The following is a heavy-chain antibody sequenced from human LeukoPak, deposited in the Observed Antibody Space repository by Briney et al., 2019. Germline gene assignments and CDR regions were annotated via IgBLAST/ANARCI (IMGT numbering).Heavy chain of an antibody. Sequence: LSLTCTVSGGSISSSSYYWGWIRQPPGKGLEWVSYISSSGSTIYYADSVKGRFTISRDNAKNSLYPQMNSLRAEDTAVYYCARHDSSGYYDFDYWGQGALVTVSS. CDR3: ARHDSSGYYDFDY. CDR1: GGSISSSSYY. CDR2: ISSSGSTI. J-gene: IGHJ4*02. V-gene: IGHV3-11*04. D-gene: IGHD3-22*01.